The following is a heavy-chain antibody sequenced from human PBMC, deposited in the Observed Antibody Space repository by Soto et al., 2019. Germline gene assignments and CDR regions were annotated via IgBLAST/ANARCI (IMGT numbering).Heavy chain of an antibody. D-gene: IGHD4-17*01. CDR1: GFTVNSTY. CDR2: IFRSGTT. J-gene: IGHJ6*02. Sequence: GGSLRLSCAASGFTVNSTYMTWVRQAPGEGLGWVALIFRSGTTFYPDSVKGRFTISRDTPKNTLYLQMNNLRAEDTAVYYCARGVQSNGVNSSPTYYYAMDVWGQGTTVTVSS. CDR3: ARGVQSNGVNSSPTYYYAMDV. V-gene: IGHV3-53*01.